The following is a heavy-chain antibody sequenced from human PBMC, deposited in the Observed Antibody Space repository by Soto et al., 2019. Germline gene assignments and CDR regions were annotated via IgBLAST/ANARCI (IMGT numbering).Heavy chain of an antibody. CDR1: GGSISSSSYY. CDR2: IYYSGST. Sequence: SETLSLTCTVSGGSISSSSYYWGWIRQPPGKGLEWIGSIYYSGSTYYNPSLKSRVTISVDTSKNQFSLKLSSVTAADTAVYYCARHGHYYDSSGYYHHDLYYFDYQGQGTLIPVSS. D-gene: IGHD3-22*01. V-gene: IGHV4-39*01. J-gene: IGHJ4*02. CDR3: ARHGHYYDSSGYYHHDLYYFDY.